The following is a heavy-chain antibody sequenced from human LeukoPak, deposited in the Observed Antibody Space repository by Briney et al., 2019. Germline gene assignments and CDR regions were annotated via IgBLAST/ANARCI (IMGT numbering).Heavy chain of an antibody. CDR2: IYYSGST. D-gene: IGHD4-17*01. Sequence: PSETLSLTCTVSGGSISSSSYYWSWIRQPPGKGLEWIGYIYYSGSTNYNPSLKSRVTISVDTSKNQFSLKLSSVTAADTAVYCCARLLHGDYGTHLVDYWGQGTLVTVSS. J-gene: IGHJ4*02. V-gene: IGHV4-61*05. CDR3: ARLLHGDYGTHLVDY. CDR1: GGSISSSSYY.